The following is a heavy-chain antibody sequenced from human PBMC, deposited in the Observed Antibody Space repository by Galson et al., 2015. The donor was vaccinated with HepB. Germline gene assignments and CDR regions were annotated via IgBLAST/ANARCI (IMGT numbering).Heavy chain of an antibody. V-gene: IGHV3-66*01. CDR2: IYSGGST. CDR1: GFTVSSNY. CDR3: ARDYWFGELFNAFDI. Sequence: SLRLSCAASGFTVSSNYMSWVRQAPGKGLEWVSVIYSGGSTYYADSVKGRFTISRDNSKNTLYLQMNSLRAEDTAVYYCARDYWFGELFNAFDIWGQGTMVTVSS. D-gene: IGHD3-10*01. J-gene: IGHJ3*02.